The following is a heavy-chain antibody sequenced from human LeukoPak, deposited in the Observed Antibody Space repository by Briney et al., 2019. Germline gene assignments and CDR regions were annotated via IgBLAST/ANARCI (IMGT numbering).Heavy chain of an antibody. D-gene: IGHD6-13*01. Sequence: GESLKISCEGSGYSFANYWIAWVRQMPGKGLEWMGIIYPGDSDTRYSPSFQGQVTISADKSISTAYVQWSSLKASDTAIYYCARLLSDSTSWYDFDYWGQGTLVTVSS. V-gene: IGHV5-51*01. J-gene: IGHJ4*02. CDR3: ARLLSDSTSWYDFDY. CDR2: IYPGDSDT. CDR1: GYSFANYW.